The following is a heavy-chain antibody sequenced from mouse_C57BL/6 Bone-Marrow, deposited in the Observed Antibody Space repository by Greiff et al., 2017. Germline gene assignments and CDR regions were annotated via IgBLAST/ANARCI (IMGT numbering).Heavy chain of an antibody. CDR3: ARQGLLLYAMDY. CDR1: GFTFSDYY. Sequence: EVHLVESGGGLVQPGGSLKLSCAASGFTFSDYYMYWVRQTPEKRLEWVAYISNGGGSTYYPDTVKGRFTISRDNAKNTLYLQMSRLKSEDTAMYYCARQGLLLYAMDYWGQGTSVTVSS. CDR2: ISNGGGST. D-gene: IGHD2-3*01. V-gene: IGHV5-12*01. J-gene: IGHJ4*01.